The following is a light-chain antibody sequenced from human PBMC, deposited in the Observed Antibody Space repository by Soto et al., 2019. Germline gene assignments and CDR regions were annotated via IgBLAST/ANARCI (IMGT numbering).Light chain of an antibody. CDR3: QHYNSYSEA. CDR1: QDIRDD. J-gene: IGKJ1*01. Sequence: IQVTQAPSSLSASVGDRVTITCRASQDIRDDLGWYQQKPGKAPKLLIYAASSLQSGVPSRFSGSGSGTEFTLTISSLQPDDFATYYCQHYNSYSEAFGQGTKVDIK. V-gene: IGKV1-17*01. CDR2: AAS.